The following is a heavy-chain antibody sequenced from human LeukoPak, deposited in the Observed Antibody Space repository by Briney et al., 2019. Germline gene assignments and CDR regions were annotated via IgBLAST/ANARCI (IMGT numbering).Heavy chain of an antibody. CDR2: IWYDGSNK. J-gene: IGHJ4*02. CDR3: ARDIGSGWDDGLDY. D-gene: IGHD6-19*01. V-gene: IGHV3-33*08. CDR1: GFTFSSYA. Sequence: GGSLRLSCAASGFTFSSYAMSWVRQAPGKGLEWVAVIWYDGSNKYYADSVKGRFTISRDNSKNTLYLQMNSLRAEDTAVYYCARDIGSGWDDGLDYWGQGTLVTVSS.